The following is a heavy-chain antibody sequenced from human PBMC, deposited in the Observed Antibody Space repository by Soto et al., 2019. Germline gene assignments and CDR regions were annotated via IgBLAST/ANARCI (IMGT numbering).Heavy chain of an antibody. CDR1: GFTFSGSA. CDR3: TRFPSSYCGGGSCYFDP. CDR2: IKDKSNNYAT. Sequence: LRLSCAASGFTFSGSALHWVRQASGKGLEWVGRIKDKSNNYATAYAASVKGRFTISRDDSKNTAYLQMNSLKTEDTAVYYCTRFPSSYCGGGSCYFDPWGQGTLVTVSS. J-gene: IGHJ5*02. D-gene: IGHD2-15*01. V-gene: IGHV3-73*01.